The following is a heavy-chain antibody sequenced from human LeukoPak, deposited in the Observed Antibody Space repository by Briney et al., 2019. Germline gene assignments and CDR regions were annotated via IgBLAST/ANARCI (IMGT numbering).Heavy chain of an antibody. Sequence: GGSLRLSCAASGFTFSSYGMSGVRQAPGKGLEWVSAISGSGGSTYYADSVKGRFTISRDNSKNTLYLQMNSLRAEDTAVYYCAKDPGPWFGDYWGQGTLVTVSS. V-gene: IGHV3-23*01. D-gene: IGHD3-10*01. J-gene: IGHJ4*02. CDR1: GFTFSSYG. CDR3: AKDPGPWFGDY. CDR2: ISGSGGST.